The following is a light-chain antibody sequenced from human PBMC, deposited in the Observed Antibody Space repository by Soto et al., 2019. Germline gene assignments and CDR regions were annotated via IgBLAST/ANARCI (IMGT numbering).Light chain of an antibody. CDR2: AVS. CDR1: SSDVGGYNH. CDR3: CSYTSLSTVV. Sequence: QTVLTQPASVSGSPGQSITISCTGTSSDVGGYNHVSWYQHSPGKAPKLILFAVSDRPSGVSHRFSGSKSGNTASLTISGLQAEDEADYYCCSYTSLSTVVFGGGTKVTVL. V-gene: IGLV2-14*01. J-gene: IGLJ2*01.